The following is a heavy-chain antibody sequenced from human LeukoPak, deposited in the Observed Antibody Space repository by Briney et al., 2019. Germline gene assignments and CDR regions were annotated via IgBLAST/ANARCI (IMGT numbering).Heavy chain of an antibody. Sequence: SETLSLTCTVSGGSISSYYWSWIRQPAGKGLEWIGRIHTSGSTNYNPSLKSRVTMSVDTSTNQFSLKLSSVTAADTAVYYCARSPRFQNWFDPWGQGTLVTVSS. CDR2: IHTSGST. CDR3: ARSPRFQNWFDP. J-gene: IGHJ5*02. CDR1: GGSISSYY. V-gene: IGHV4-4*07. D-gene: IGHD3-10*01.